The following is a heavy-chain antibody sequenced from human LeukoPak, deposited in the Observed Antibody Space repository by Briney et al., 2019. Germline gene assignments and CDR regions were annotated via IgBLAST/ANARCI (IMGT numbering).Heavy chain of an antibody. Sequence: SETLSLTCTVSGVSISSSNSYWGWIRQPPGKGLEWIGSIYYSGNTYYNASLKSRVTISVDKSKNQFSLKLSSVTAADTAVYYCARDRYNWNERWFDPWGQGTLVTVSS. CDR2: IYYSGNT. CDR3: ARDRYNWNERWFDP. CDR1: GVSISSSNSY. J-gene: IGHJ5*02. V-gene: IGHV4-39*07. D-gene: IGHD1-20*01.